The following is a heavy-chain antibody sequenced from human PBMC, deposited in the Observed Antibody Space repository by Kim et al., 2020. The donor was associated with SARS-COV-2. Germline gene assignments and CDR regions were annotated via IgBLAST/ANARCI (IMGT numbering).Heavy chain of an antibody. J-gene: IGHJ6*02. CDR2: VNHSGIT. D-gene: IGHD3-3*01. CDR1: GGSFSAYS. CDR3: ARGRAGVVPSPILGLGPYYYYYAMDV. V-gene: IGHV4-34*01. Sequence: SETLSLTCAVYGGSFSAYSWIWIRQAPGKGLEWIGEVNHSGITKYHPSLKSRVTISGDTSKNQFSLKLPSVTAADTAVFYCARGRAGVVPSPILGLGPYYYYYAMDVWGQGTTVTVS.